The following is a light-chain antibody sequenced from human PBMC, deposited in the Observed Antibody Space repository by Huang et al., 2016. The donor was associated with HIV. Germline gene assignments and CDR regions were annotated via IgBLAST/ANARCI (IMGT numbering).Light chain of an antibody. CDR1: QGISSF. CDR2: SAS. CDR3: QQLNSYPPT. V-gene: IGKV1-9*01. Sequence: IQLTQSPSSLSASVGDRATITCRASQGISSFLAWYQQKPGKAPKLLIYSASTLQSGVPSTFSCSGSGTDFTLTISSLQPEDFATYHCQQLNSYPPTFGQGTKVEIK. J-gene: IGKJ1*01.